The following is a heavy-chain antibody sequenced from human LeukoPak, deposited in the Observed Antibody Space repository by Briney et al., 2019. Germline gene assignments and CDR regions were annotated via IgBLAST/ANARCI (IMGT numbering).Heavy chain of an antibody. J-gene: IGHJ6*02. CDR3: ARVPGPMGDHYGSGSYGMDV. CDR2: INSDGSST. CDR1: GFTFSSYW. D-gene: IGHD3-10*01. V-gene: IGHV3-74*01. Sequence: GGSLRLSCAASGFTFSSYWMHWVRQAPGKGLVWVSRINSDGSSTSYADSVKGRFTISRDNAKNTLYLQMNSLRAEDTAVYYCARVPGPMGDHYGSGSYGMDVWGQGTTVTVSS.